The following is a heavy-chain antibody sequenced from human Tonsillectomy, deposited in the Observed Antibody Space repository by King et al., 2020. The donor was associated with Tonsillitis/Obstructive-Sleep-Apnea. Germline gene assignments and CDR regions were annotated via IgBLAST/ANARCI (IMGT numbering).Heavy chain of an antibody. V-gene: IGHV4-4*02. J-gene: IGHJ3*02. CDR1: GGSISSSNW. D-gene: IGHD4-17*01. Sequence: VQLQESGPGLVKPSGTLSLTCAVSGGSISSSNWWSWVRQPPGKGLEWIGEIYHSGSTNYNPSLKSRVTISVDKSKNQFSLKLSSVTAADTAVYYCARDRAGYDYGDYKVLGAFDIWGQGTMVTVSS. CDR3: ARDRAGYDYGDYKVLGAFDI. CDR2: IYHSGST.